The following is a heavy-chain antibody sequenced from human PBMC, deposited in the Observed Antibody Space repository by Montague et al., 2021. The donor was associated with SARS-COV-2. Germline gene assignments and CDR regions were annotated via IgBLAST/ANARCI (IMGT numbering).Heavy chain of an antibody. J-gene: IGHJ4*02. CDR1: GGSFSSYY. Sequence: SETLSLTCTVYGGSFSSYYWSWIRQPPGKGLEWIGEINHSGSTNYNPSLKSRVTISVDTSKNQFSLKMSSVTAADTAVYYCASFPSGYYISIGYHIWGQGTLVTVSS. CDR3: ASFPSGYYISIGYHI. D-gene: IGHD3-22*01. V-gene: IGHV4-34*01. CDR2: INHSGST.